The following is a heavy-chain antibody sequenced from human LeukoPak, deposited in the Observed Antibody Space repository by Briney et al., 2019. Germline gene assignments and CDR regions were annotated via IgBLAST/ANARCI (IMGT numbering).Heavy chain of an antibody. CDR2: INEDGSGK. V-gene: IGHV3-7*01. J-gene: IGHJ6*04. CDR1: GFTFSNYW. CDR3: VRDDGDV. Sequence: GGSLKLSCVFSGFTFSNYWMKWVRQAPGKGLEWVASINEDGSGKYSMDSVKDRVTISRDNAKNSLDLQINSLTVEDTAIYYCVRDDGDVWGKGTTVTVSS.